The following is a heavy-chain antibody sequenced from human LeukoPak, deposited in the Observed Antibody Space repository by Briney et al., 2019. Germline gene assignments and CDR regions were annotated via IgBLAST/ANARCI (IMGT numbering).Heavy chain of an antibody. J-gene: IGHJ6*03. V-gene: IGHV3-21*01. CDR2: ISSSSYI. CDR3: AREKEGYCSRTSCYLDYYYYYMDV. D-gene: IGHD2-2*01. CDR1: GFTFSRYS. Sequence: GGSLRLSCAASGFTFSRYSMNWVRQAPGKGLEWVSCISSSSYIYYANSVKGRFTISRDNAKNSLYLQMNSLRAEDTAVYYCAREKEGYCSRTSCYLDYYYYYMDVWGKGTTVTISS.